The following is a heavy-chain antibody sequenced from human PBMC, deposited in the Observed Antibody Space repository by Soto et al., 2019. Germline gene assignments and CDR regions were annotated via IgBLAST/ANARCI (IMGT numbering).Heavy chain of an antibody. CDR2: IYYSGST. Sequence: PSETLSLTCTVSGGSISSDYWSWIRQPPGKGLEWIGYIYYSGSTNYNPSLKSRVTISVDTSKNQFSLKLSSVTAADTAVYYCARLSITGTIDYWGQGTLVTV. V-gene: IGHV4-59*08. CDR3: ARLSITGTIDY. D-gene: IGHD1-20*01. CDR1: GGSISSDY. J-gene: IGHJ4*02.